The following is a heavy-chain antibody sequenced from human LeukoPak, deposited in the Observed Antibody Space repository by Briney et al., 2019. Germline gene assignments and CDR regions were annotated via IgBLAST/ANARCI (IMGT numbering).Heavy chain of an antibody. Sequence: PSETLSLTCAVSGGPFSGYFWSWIRRSSGKGLEWIGEIRNSGTTNYNPSLNSRVTISEDTSKNQFYLNLSSVTAADTAVYYCARRYYYNLGSFPFDFWGQGTLVTVSS. CDR2: IRNSGTT. CDR3: ARRYYYNLGSFPFDF. J-gene: IGHJ4*02. CDR1: GGPFSGYF. D-gene: IGHD3-10*01. V-gene: IGHV4-34*01.